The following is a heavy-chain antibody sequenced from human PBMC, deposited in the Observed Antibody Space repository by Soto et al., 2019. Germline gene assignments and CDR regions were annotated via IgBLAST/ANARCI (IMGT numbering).Heavy chain of an antibody. CDR1: GGSISSGDYY. J-gene: IGHJ4*02. V-gene: IGHV4-30-4*01. Sequence: PSETLYLTCTVSGGSISSGDYYWSWIRQPPGKGLEWIGYIYYSGSTYYNPSLKSRVTISVDTSKNQFSLKLSSVTAADTAVYYCARDPPTMLHDFDCWGQGTLVTVSS. CDR3: ARDPPTMLHDFDC. D-gene: IGHD2-15*01. CDR2: IYYSGST.